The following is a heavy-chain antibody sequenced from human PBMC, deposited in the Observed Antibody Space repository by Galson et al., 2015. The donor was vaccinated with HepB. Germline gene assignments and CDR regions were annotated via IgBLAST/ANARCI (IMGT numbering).Heavy chain of an antibody. D-gene: IGHD4-17*01. Sequence: SLRLSCAASGFTFSNAWMSWVRQAPGKGLGWAGRIKSKIDGGTTDYAAPVKGRFTISRDDSENTLYLQMNSLKTEDTAVYYCVADYGGYEGPYSGMDVWGLGTTVTVSS. CDR1: GFTFSNAW. CDR2: IKSKIDGGTT. J-gene: IGHJ6*02. CDR3: VADYGGYEGPYSGMDV. V-gene: IGHV3-15*01.